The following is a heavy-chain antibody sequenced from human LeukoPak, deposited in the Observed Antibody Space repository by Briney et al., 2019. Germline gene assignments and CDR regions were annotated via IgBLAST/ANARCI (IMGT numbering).Heavy chain of an antibody. J-gene: IGHJ5*02. D-gene: IGHD5-24*01. CDR2: INHSGST. CDR3: AREMRYNRFDP. V-gene: IGHV4-34*01. Sequence: PSETLSLTCAVYGGSFSGYYWSWIRQPPGKGLEWIGEINHSGSTNYNPSLKSRVTISVDTSKNQFSLKLSSVTAADTAVYYCAREMRYNRFDPWGQGTLVTVSS. CDR1: GGSFSGYY.